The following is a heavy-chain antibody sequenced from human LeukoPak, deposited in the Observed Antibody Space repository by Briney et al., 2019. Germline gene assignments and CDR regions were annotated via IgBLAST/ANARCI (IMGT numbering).Heavy chain of an antibody. D-gene: IGHD3-10*01. CDR3: SGWFGELYGAFDV. CDR1: GFTFGDYA. J-gene: IGHJ3*01. Sequence: GGSLRLSCIGSGFTFGDYAMSWFRQAPGKGLEWVGFIRSKAYDETTENAASVKGRFTISRDDSKSVAYLQMNSLKAEDTGVYYCSGWFGELYGAFDVWGQGTMVTVSS. CDR2: IRSKAYDETT. V-gene: IGHV3-49*03.